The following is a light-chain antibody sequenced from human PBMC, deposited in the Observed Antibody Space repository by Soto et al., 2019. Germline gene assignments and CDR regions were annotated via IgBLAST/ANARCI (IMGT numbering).Light chain of an antibody. CDR3: QQYNNWPFP. J-gene: IGKJ3*01. Sequence: EIVMTQSPATLSVSPGERATLSCRASQSVTTNFAWYQQKPGQAPRLLIYSASTRATGIPARFSGSGSGTEFTLTNNSLQYEDFAVYYCQQYNNWPFPFGPGTKLDVK. CDR2: SAS. V-gene: IGKV3-15*01. CDR1: QSVTTN.